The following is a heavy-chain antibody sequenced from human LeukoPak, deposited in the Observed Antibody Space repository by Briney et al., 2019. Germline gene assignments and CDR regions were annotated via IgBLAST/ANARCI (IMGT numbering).Heavy chain of an antibody. J-gene: IGHJ4*02. CDR2: INHSGST. CDR3: ARPLFRRMVRGAFDY. V-gene: IGHV4-34*01. Sequence: PSETLSLTCAVYGGSFSGYYWSWIRQPPGKGLEWIGEINHSGSTNYNPSLKSRVTISVDTSKNQFSLKLSSVTAADTAVYYCARPLFRRMVRGAFDYWGQGTLVTVSS. D-gene: IGHD3-10*01. CDR1: GGSFSGYY.